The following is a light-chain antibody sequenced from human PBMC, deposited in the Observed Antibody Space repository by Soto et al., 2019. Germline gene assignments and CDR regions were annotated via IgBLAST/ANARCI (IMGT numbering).Light chain of an antibody. CDR2: GVT. CDR1: SSDVVGYYY. V-gene: IGLV2-14*01. J-gene: IGLJ1*01. Sequence: QSALTQPTSVSGSPGQWVTISCTGTSSDVVGYYYVSWYQQHPGEAPKLIFYGVTNRPSGISNRFSGSKSGNTASLTVSGLQPEDDAYYECSSYTTASTFVVGTGTKLT. CDR3: SSYTTASTFV.